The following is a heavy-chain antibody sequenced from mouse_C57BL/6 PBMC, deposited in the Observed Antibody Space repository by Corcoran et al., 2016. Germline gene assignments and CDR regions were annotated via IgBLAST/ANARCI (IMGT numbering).Heavy chain of an antibody. CDR2: INPYNGGT. D-gene: IGHD1-1*01. Sequence: EVQLQQSGPVLVKPGASVKMSCKASGYTFTDYYMNWVKQSHGKSLEWIGVINPYNGGTSYNQKFKGKATLTVDKSSSTAYMELNSLTSEDSAVYYCARGKDYGSRAWFAYWGQGTLVTVSA. V-gene: IGHV1-19*01. J-gene: IGHJ3*01. CDR1: GYTFTDYY. CDR3: ARGKDYGSRAWFAY.